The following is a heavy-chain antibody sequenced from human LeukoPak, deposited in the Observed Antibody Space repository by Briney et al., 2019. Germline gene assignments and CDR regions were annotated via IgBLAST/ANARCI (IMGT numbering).Heavy chain of an antibody. V-gene: IGHV4-38-2*02. D-gene: IGHD2-15*01. Sequence: SSETLSLTCTVSGYSISSGYYWGWIRQPPGKGLEWIGSIHHSGNTYYNPSLKSRVTISVDTSKNQFSLKLSSVTAADTAVYYCARAIYCSGGSCYSSQYFDLWGRGTLVTVSS. CDR3: ARAIYCSGGSCYSSQYFDL. J-gene: IGHJ2*01. CDR1: GYSISSGYY. CDR2: IHHSGNT.